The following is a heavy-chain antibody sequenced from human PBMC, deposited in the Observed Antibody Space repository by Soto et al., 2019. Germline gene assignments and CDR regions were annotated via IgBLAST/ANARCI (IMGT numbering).Heavy chain of an antibody. CDR2: INHSGST. Sequence: SETLSLTCAVYGGSFSGYYWSWIRQPPGKGLEWIGEINHSGSTNYNPSLKSRVTISVDTSKNQFSLKLSSVTAADTAVYYCARGRPPYNWNYVNPSFPYYMDVWGKGTTVTVSS. D-gene: IGHD1-7*01. CDR3: ARGRPPYNWNYVNPSFPYYMDV. CDR1: GGSFSGYY. J-gene: IGHJ6*03. V-gene: IGHV4-34*01.